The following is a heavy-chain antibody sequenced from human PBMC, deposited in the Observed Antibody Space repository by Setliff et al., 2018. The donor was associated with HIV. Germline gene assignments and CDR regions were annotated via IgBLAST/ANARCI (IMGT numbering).Heavy chain of an antibody. V-gene: IGHV4-59*08. CDR1: GGSISSYF. CDR3: ARSQPDTIFGVVVFDS. Sequence: SETLSLTCTVSGGSISSYFWSWIRQPPGKGLEWIGYMSYSGSTYYNPSLKSRIIMSVDTSKNQLSLKLTSMTATDTAVYYCARSQPDTIFGVVVFDSWGQGTLVTVSS. J-gene: IGHJ4*02. D-gene: IGHD3-3*01. CDR2: MSYSGST.